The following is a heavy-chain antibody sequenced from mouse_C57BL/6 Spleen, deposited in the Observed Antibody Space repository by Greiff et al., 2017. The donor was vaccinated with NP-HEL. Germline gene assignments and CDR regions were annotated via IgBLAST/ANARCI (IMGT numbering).Heavy chain of an antibody. CDR2: INPGSGGT. D-gene: IGHD1-1*01. Sequence: QVQLQQSGAELVRPGTSVKVSCKASGYAFTNYLIEWVKQRPGQGLEWIGVINPGSGGTNYNEKFKGKATLTADKSSSTAYMQLSSLTSEDSAVYFCARTGDYGSHFDYWGQGTTLTVSS. CDR3: ARTGDYGSHFDY. V-gene: IGHV1-54*01. J-gene: IGHJ2*01. CDR1: GYAFTNYL.